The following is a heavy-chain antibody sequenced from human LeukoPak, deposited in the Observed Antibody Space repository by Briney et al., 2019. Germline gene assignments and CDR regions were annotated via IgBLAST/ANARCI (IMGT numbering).Heavy chain of an antibody. CDR3: AGDGDGYNPTYYFDY. J-gene: IGHJ4*02. CDR2: IYYSGST. CDR1: GGSISSGGYY. Sequence: PSETLSLTCTVSGGSISSGGYYWSWIRQHPGKGLEWIGYIYYSGSTNYNPSLKSRVTISVDTSKNQSSLKLSSVTAADTAVYYCAGDGDGYNPTYYFDYWGQGTLVTVSS. V-gene: IGHV4-61*08. D-gene: IGHD5-24*01.